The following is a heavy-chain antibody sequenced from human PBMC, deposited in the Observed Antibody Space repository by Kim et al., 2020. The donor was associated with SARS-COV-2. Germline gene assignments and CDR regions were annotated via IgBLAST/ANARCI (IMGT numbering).Heavy chain of an antibody. J-gene: IGHJ6*03. CDR1: GGSLSGYS. Sequence: SETLSLTCAVSGGSLSGYSWNWIRQPPGKGLEWIGEINHSGGTKYSPSLKSRVTMSIDTSKSQFSLRLTSVTAADTAVYFCARGHTGVVPAPILGLGPFYYYYNMDLWGRGTPVPVSS. D-gene: IGHD2-2*01. CDR2: INHSGGT. V-gene: IGHV4-34*01. CDR3: ARGHTGVVPAPILGLGPFYYYYNMDL.